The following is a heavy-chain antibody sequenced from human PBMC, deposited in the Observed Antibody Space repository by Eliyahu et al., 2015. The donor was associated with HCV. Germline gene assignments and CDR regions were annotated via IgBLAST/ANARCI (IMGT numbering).Heavy chain of an antibody. J-gene: IGHJ6*02. V-gene: IGHV3-23*01. D-gene: IGHD3-16*02. CDR2: VNGAGGNT. CDR1: GFTFRNYA. CDR3: AKEHEVTEEGDFDDVWQSYRYVHRAYGMDV. Sequence: EVELLESGGGLVQPGGSLRLSCVASGFTFRNYAMSWVRXAPGKGLEWVSHVNGAGGNTEYGDSVKGRFTISRDNSKNTLYLEMVSVRAEDTAVYYCAKEHEVTEEGDFDDVWQSYRYVHRAYGMDVWGQGTTVTVSS.